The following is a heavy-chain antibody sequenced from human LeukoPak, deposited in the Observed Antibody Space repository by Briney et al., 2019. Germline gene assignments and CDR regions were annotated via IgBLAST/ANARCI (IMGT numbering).Heavy chain of an antibody. Sequence: PGGSLRLSCAASGFTFSSYSMNWVRQAPGKGLEWVAVISYDGSNKYYADSVKGRFTISRDNSKNTLYLQMNSLRAEDTAVYYCARDRSPYDILTGYYVTYWGQGTLVTVSS. V-gene: IGHV3-30*03. D-gene: IGHD3-9*01. CDR1: GFTFSSYS. CDR3: ARDRSPYDILTGYYVTY. J-gene: IGHJ4*02. CDR2: ISYDGSNK.